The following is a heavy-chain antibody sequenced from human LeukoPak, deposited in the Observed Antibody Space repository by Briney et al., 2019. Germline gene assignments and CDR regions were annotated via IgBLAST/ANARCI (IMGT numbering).Heavy chain of an antibody. J-gene: IGHJ4*02. CDR1: GFTFSSYG. CDR2: ISYDGSNK. Sequence: PGRSLRLSCAASGFTFSSYGMHWVRQAPGKGLEWVAVISYDGSNKYYADSVKGRFTIPRDNSKNTLYLQMNSLRAEDTAVYYCAKDVAAAGYFDYWGQGTLVTVSS. D-gene: IGHD6-13*01. CDR3: AKDVAAAGYFDY. V-gene: IGHV3-30*18.